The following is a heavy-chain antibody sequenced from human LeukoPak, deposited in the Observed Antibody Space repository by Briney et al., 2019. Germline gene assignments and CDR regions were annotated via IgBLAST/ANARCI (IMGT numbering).Heavy chain of an antibody. CDR1: GFTFSSYA. CDR2: ISGSGGST. V-gene: IGHV3-23*01. Sequence: GGSLRLSCAASGFTFSSYAMSWVRQAPGKGLEWVSAISGSGGSTYYADSVKGRFTISRDNSKNTLYLQMNSLRAEDTAVYYCARDGYCSSTSCYPVLYYYYGMDVWGQGTTVTVSS. J-gene: IGHJ6*02. D-gene: IGHD2-2*01. CDR3: ARDGYCSSTSCYPVLYYYYGMDV.